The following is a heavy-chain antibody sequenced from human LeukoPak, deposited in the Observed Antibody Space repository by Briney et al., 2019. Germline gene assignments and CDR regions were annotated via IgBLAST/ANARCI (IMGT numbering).Heavy chain of an antibody. Sequence: GGSLRLSCAASGFTFSSYAMHWVRQAPGKGLEWVAVISYDGSNKYYADSVEGRFTISRDNSKNTLYLQMNSLRAEDTAVYYCARAGITMIVVVITLDYWGQGTLVTVSS. CDR2: ISYDGSNK. V-gene: IGHV3-30-3*01. J-gene: IGHJ4*02. CDR3: ARAGITMIVVVITLDY. CDR1: GFTFSSYA. D-gene: IGHD3-22*01.